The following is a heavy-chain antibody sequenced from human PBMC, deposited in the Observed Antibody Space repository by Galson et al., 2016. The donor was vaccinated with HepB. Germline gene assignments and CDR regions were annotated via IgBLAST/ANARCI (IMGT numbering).Heavy chain of an antibody. CDR2: ISGSGIIT. CDR3: AREGPYLNSGYYYGFDY. V-gene: IGHV3-23*01. D-gene: IGHD3-22*01. Sequence: LRLSCAASEFTFNNYPMSWVRQAPGRGLEWVSTISGSGIITSYADSVKGRFTISRDSSTNTLYLQMNSLRAEDTAVYYCAREGPYLNSGYYYGFDYWGQGTQVTVSS. CDR1: EFTFNNYP. J-gene: IGHJ4*02.